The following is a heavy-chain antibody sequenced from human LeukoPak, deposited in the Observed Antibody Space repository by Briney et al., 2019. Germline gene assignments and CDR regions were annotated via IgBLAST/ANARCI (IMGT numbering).Heavy chain of an antibody. Sequence: GGSLRRSCAASGFNFNDAAMTWVRQAPGKGLEWVAVISYDGSNKYYADSVKGRFTISRDNSKNTLYLQMNSLRAEDTAVYYCAKDIEEWLVKGGGCFDYWGQGTLVTVSS. CDR2: ISYDGSNK. D-gene: IGHD6-19*01. V-gene: IGHV3-30*18. CDR1: GFNFNDAA. J-gene: IGHJ4*02. CDR3: AKDIEEWLVKGGGCFDY.